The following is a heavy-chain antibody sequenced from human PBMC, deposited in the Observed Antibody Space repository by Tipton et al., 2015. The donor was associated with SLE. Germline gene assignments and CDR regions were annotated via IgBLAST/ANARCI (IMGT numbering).Heavy chain of an antibody. CDR3: TRDRWARTMVQGVTPYYYGMDV. CDR1: GFTFNTAW. D-gene: IGHD3-10*01. CDR2: IYSGGST. Sequence: SLRLSCAASGFTFNTAWMSWVRQAPGKGLEWVSVIYSGGSTYYADSVKGRFTISRDNSKNTLYLQMNSLRAEDTAVYYCTRDRWARTMVQGVTPYYYGMDVWGQGTTVTVSS. V-gene: IGHV3-53*05. J-gene: IGHJ6*02.